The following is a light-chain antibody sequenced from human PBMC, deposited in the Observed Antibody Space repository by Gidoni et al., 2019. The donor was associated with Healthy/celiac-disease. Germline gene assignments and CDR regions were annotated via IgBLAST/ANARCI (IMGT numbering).Light chain of an antibody. J-gene: IGLJ2*01. CDR3: SSYTSSSMVV. CDR2: EVS. V-gene: IGLV2-14*01. Sequence: QSALTQPASVSRSPGQSITISCTGTSSDVGGYNYVSWYQQHPGKAPKLMIYEVSNRLSGVSNRFSGSKSGNTASLTISGLQAEDEADYYCSSYTSSSMVVFGGGTKLTVL. CDR1: SSDVGGYNY.